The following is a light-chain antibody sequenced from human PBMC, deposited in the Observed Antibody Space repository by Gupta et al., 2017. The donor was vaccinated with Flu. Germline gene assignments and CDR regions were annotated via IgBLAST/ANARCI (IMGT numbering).Light chain of an antibody. Sequence: SSELTQDPAVSVALGQTVRITCQGDSLGNFYASWYQQKPGQAPVLVIYDRNNRPSGIPDRFSGSSSGNTASLTIIGAQAEDEADHYCNSRDNMDSDKHVVFGGGTKLTVL. CDR1: SLGNFY. J-gene: IGLJ2*01. V-gene: IGLV3-19*01. CDR3: NSRDNMDSDKHVV. CDR2: DRN.